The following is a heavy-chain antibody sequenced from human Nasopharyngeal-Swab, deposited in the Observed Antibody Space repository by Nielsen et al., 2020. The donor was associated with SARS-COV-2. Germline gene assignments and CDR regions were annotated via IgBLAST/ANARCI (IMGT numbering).Heavy chain of an antibody. V-gene: IGHV3-21*01. Sequence: GESLKISCAASGFTFSSYSMNWVRQAQGKGLEWVSSISSSSSYIYYADSVKGRFTISRDNAKNSLYLQMNSLRGEDTAVYYCARGGYCSSTSCDTYYYYGMDVWGQGTTVTVSS. CDR3: ARGGYCSSTSCDTYYYYGMDV. J-gene: IGHJ6*02. CDR2: ISSSSSYI. D-gene: IGHD2-2*02. CDR1: GFTFSSYS.